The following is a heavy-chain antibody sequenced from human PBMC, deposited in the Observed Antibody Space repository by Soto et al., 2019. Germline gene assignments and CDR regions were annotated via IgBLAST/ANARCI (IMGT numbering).Heavy chain of an antibody. CDR3: ARVVAAAGKDAFDL. Sequence: ASVKVSCKASGYTFTSYGISWVRQAPGQGLEWMGWISAYNGNTNYAQKLQGRVTMTTDTSTSTAYMELRSLRSDDTAVYYCARVVAAAGKDAFDLWGQGTMVTVSS. V-gene: IGHV1-18*04. CDR2: ISAYNGNT. J-gene: IGHJ3*01. CDR1: GYTFTSYG. D-gene: IGHD6-13*01.